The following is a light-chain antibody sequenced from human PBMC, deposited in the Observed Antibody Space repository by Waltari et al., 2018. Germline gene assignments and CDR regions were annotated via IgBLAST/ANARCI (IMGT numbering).Light chain of an antibody. V-gene: IGLV3-21*02. CDR3: QVWDDNSEQVI. J-gene: IGLJ2*01. CDR1: NLGSQS. CDR2: DDS. Sequence: SFVVTQTPSVSVAPGQTAKIECGGKNLGSQSVQWYQQKAGQAPVLVIYDDSDRHTGIPERFSGSNSRNTATLTISSVEAGDEADYYCQVWDDNSEQVIFGGGSKLTVL.